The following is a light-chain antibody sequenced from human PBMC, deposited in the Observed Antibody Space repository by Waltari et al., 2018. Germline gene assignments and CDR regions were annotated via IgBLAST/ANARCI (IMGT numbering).Light chain of an antibody. CDR3: QQLNSYPYT. Sequence: DIQLTQSPSFLSASVGERVTITCRASHGISSYLAWYQQKPGKAPKYLNYAASTLQRGVPSRFSGGRSGTKFTLTISSLQPEDFAIFYCQQLNSYPYTFGQGTKLEIK. CDR1: HGISSY. V-gene: IGKV1-9*01. CDR2: AAS. J-gene: IGKJ2*01.